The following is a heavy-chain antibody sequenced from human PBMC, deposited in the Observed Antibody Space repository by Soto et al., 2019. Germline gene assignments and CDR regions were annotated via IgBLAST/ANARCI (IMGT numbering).Heavy chain of an antibody. CDR2: IHHSGGA. D-gene: IGHD1-26*01. CDR3: TNLLRLPI. J-gene: IGHJ3*02. Sequence: QVQLQESGPGLVKPSGTLSLTCAGSGGSISNSGWWSWVRQPPGKGLEWLGEIHHSGGANSNASLKSRVSVSLDKSHNQVSLNLRSVTAADTAVYYCTNLLRLPIWGQGTMVIVSS. CDR1: GGSISNSGW. V-gene: IGHV4-4*02.